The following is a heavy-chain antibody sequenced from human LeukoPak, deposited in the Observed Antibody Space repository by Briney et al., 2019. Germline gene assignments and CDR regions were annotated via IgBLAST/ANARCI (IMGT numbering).Heavy chain of an antibody. V-gene: IGHV4-4*07. Sequence: SESLSVSCTVSGDSITGNYRSWIRQAAGPGLEWMGRIYGGGSTDYNLYRKSRVTMSPDTSRTQFSLRLTSVAAADTAVYYCARLKFYDSTGYSPGYYMDVWGKGTTVSVFS. J-gene: IGHJ6*03. CDR1: GDSITGNY. D-gene: IGHD3-22*01. CDR3: ARLKFYDSTGYSPGYYMDV. CDR2: IYGGGST.